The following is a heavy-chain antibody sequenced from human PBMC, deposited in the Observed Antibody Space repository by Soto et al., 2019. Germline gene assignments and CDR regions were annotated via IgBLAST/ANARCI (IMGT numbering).Heavy chain of an antibody. D-gene: IGHD3-10*01. J-gene: IGHJ5*02. CDR2: IDPSDSYT. Sequence: PGESLKISCKGSGYSFTSYWISWVRQMPGKGLEWMGRIDPSDSYTNYSPSFQGHVTISADKSISTAYLQWSSLKASDTAVYYCARQTTIIMPRGVVITYGGPLDPWGQGTLVTVSS. CDR1: GYSFTSYW. V-gene: IGHV5-10-1*01. CDR3: ARQTTIIMPRGVVITYGGPLDP.